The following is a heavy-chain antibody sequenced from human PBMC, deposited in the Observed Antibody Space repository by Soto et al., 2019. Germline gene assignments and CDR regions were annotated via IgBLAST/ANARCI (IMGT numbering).Heavy chain of an antibody. J-gene: IGHJ5*01. Sequence: SQTLSLTCAISGDSVSSSSVTWNWIRLSPSRGLEWLGRTYYRSKWYNDYAESVKSRITINPDTSKNQFSLHLNSVTPEDTAVYYCVRLIGNSWLDFWGQGTLVIVSS. D-gene: IGHD1-26*01. CDR3: VRLIGNSWLDF. CDR1: GDSVSSSSVT. V-gene: IGHV6-1*01. CDR2: TYYRSKWYN.